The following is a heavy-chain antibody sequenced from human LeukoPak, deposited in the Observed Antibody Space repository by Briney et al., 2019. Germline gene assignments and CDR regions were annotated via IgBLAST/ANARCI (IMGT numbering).Heavy chain of an antibody. J-gene: IGHJ4*02. CDR3: AKDRGVAATLYYFDY. V-gene: IGHV3-9*01. D-gene: IGHD2-15*01. CDR2: ISWNSGSI. Sequence: GGSLGLSCAASGFTFDDYAMHWVRQAPGKGLEWVSGISWNSGSIGYADSVKGRFTISRDNAKNSLYLQMNSLRAEDTALYYCAKDRGVAATLYYFDYWGQGTLVTVSS. CDR1: GFTFDDYA.